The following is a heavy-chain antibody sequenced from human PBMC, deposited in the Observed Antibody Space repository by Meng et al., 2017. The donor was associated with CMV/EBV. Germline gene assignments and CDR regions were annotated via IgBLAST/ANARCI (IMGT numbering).Heavy chain of an antibody. CDR2: IYYSGST. CDR1: GGSISSGDYY. CDR3: ARAAPDYYDSSGPPDY. Sequence: HVQLAESGPGLVKPSQTLSLTCTVSGGSISSGDYYWSWIRQPPGKGLEWIGYIYYSGSTYYNPSLKSRVTISVDTSKNQFSLKLSSVTAADTAVYYCARAAPDYYDSSGPPDYWGQGTLVTVSS. D-gene: IGHD3-22*01. V-gene: IGHV4-30-4*08. J-gene: IGHJ4*02.